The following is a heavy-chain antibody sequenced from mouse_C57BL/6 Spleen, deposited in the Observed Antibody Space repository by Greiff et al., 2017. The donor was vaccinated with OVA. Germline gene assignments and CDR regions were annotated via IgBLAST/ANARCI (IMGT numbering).Heavy chain of an antibody. D-gene: IGHD1-1*01. CDR3: ARSPITTVVFDY. CDR1: GYTFTSYW. CDR2: IDPSDSET. V-gene: IGHV1-52*01. J-gene: IGHJ2*01. Sequence: QAQLKQPGAELVRPGSSVKLSCKASGYTFTSYWMHWVKQRPIQGLEWIGNIDPSDSETHYNQKFKDKATLTVDKSSSTAYMQLSSLTSEDSAVYYCARSPITTVVFDYWGQGTTLTVSS.